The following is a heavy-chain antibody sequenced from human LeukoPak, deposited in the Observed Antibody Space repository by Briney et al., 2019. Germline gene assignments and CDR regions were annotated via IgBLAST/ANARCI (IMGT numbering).Heavy chain of an antibody. D-gene: IGHD6-6*01. J-gene: IGHJ4*02. CDR2: ISWNSGSI. Sequence: GGSLRLSCAASGFTFDDYAMHWVRQAPGKGLEWVSSISWNSGSIGYADSVKGRFTISRDNAKNSLYLQMNSLRAEDTALYYCAKHSSSSGFVYWGQGTLVTVSS. CDR1: GFTFDDYA. V-gene: IGHV3-9*01. CDR3: AKHSSSSGFVY.